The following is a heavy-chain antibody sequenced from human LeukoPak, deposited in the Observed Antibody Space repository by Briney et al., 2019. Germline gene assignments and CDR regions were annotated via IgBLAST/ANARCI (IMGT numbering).Heavy chain of an antibody. D-gene: IGHD6-13*01. J-gene: IGHJ5*02. CDR1: GGSFSGYY. Sequence: SETLSLTCAVYGGSFSGYYWSWIRQPPGKGLEWIGEINHSGSTNYNPSLKSRVTISVDTSKNQFSLKLSSVTAADTAVYYCARDSDSSSRPAWFDPWGQGTLVTVSS. CDR2: INHSGST. V-gene: IGHV4-34*01. CDR3: ARDSDSSSRPAWFDP.